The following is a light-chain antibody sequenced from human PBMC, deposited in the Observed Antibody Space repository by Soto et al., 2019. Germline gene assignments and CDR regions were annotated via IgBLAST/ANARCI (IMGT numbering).Light chain of an antibody. V-gene: IGLV2-14*01. J-gene: IGLJ2*01. Sequence: QSALTQPASVSGSPGQSITISCTGTSSDVGYYNYVSWYQQHPGKAPKLMIYDVTNRPSGVSNRFSGSKSGNTASLTISGLQAEDEADYYCRSYTSSSTGVVFGGGTKLTVL. CDR3: RSYTSSSTGVV. CDR2: DVT. CDR1: SSDVGYYNY.